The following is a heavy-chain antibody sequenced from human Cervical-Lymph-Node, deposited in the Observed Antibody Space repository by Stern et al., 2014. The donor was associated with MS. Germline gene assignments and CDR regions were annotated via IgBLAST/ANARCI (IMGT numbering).Heavy chain of an antibody. D-gene: IGHD3-16*01. CDR2: INPSGGST. Sequence: QVQLVESGVEVKKPGASVKVSCKASGYTFTYYYMHWVRQAPGQGLEWMGLINPSGGSTTYAQKFQGRVTLTRDTSTSTVYMELSSVRSDDTAVYYCARSIREYAYGCDYWGQGTLVTVSS. V-gene: IGHV1-46*01. CDR1: GYTFTYYY. J-gene: IGHJ4*02. CDR3: ARSIREYAYGCDY.